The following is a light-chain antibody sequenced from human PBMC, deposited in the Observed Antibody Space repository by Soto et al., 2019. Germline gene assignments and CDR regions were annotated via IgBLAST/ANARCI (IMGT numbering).Light chain of an antibody. V-gene: IGKV1-39*01. Sequence: DIQMTQSPSSLSASVGDRVTITCRASQSISSYLNWYQQKPGKAPKLLIYAASSLQSGVPSRFSGSGSGTDFTLTISSLQPEDFATYYCQQLKSYPQTFGQGTKVDIK. CDR3: QQLKSYPQT. J-gene: IGKJ1*01. CDR2: AAS. CDR1: QSISSY.